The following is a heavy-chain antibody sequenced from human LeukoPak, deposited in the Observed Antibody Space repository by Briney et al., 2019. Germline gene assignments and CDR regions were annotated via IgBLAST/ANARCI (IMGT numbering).Heavy chain of an antibody. CDR2: IKQDGSEK. V-gene: IGHV3-7*01. D-gene: IGHD3-10*01. Sequence: GGSLRLSCAASGFTFSSYWMSWVRQAPGKGLEWVANIKQDGSEKYYVDSVKGRFTISRDNAKNSLYLQMNSLRAEDTAVYYCARDPNHPLLWFGELSANWFDPWGQGTLVTVSS. J-gene: IGHJ5*02. CDR3: ARDPNHPLLWFGELSANWFDP. CDR1: GFTFSSYW.